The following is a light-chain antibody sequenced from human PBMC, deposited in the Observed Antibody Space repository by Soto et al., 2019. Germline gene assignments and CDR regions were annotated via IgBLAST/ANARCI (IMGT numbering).Light chain of an antibody. CDR2: EGH. J-gene: IGLJ1*01. V-gene: IGLV2-23*01. Sequence: QSALAQPASVSGSPGQSITISCTGASGYVGTYSLASWYQQHPGKAPKVVIYEGHKRPSGVPDRFSGSTSVNTASLTISGLQHEEEADSSCCLYVGATTYVFGTGTKVTVL. CDR1: SGYVGTYSL. CDR3: CLYVGATTYV.